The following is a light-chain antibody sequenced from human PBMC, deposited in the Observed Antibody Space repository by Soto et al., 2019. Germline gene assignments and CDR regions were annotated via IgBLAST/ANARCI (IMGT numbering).Light chain of an antibody. CDR2: DVT. J-gene: IGLJ1*01. Sequence: QSALTQPASVSGPPGQSITISCTGTSSDVGRYNLVSWYQHHPGKAPKLIIYDVTQWPSGASNRFSGSKSGNTASLTIFGLQADDEADYYCCSYAGTTTFYVFGTGTKVTVL. V-gene: IGLV2-23*02. CDR1: SSDVGRYNL. CDR3: CSYAGTTTFYV.